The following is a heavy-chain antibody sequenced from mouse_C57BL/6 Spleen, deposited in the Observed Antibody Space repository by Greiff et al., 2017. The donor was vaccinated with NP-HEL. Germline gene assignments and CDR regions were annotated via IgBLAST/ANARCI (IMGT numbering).Heavy chain of an antibody. Sequence: QVQLQQSGPELVKPGASVKISCKASGYSFTSYYIHWVKQRPGQGLEWIGWIYPGSGNTKYNEKFKGKATLTAETSSSTAYMQLSSLTSEDSAVYYCASRITTVVDHYWYFDVWGTGTTVTVSS. CDR2: IYPGSGNT. V-gene: IGHV1-66*01. J-gene: IGHJ1*03. CDR1: GYSFTSYY. CDR3: ASRITTVVDHYWYFDV. D-gene: IGHD1-1*01.